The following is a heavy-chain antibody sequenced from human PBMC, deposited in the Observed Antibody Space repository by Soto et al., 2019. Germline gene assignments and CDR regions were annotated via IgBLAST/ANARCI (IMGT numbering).Heavy chain of an antibody. D-gene: IGHD1-26*01. Sequence: QVQLVQSGAEEKKPGASVKVSCKASGYTFTSYAMHWVRQAPGQRLEWMGWINAGNGNTKYSQKFQGRVTITRDTSASTAYMELSSLRTGDTAVYYCARSPGGPMEPWDYWGQGTLVTVSS. CDR2: INAGNGNT. V-gene: IGHV1-3*05. CDR1: GYTFTSYA. CDR3: ARSPGGPMEPWDY. J-gene: IGHJ4*02.